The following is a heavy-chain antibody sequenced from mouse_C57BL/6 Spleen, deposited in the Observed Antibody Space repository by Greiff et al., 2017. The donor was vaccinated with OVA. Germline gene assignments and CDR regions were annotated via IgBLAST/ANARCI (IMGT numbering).Heavy chain of an antibody. D-gene: IGHD3-2*02. CDR1: GFTFSSSG. V-gene: IGHV5-6*01. Sequence: EVPGVESGGDLVKPGGSLKLSCAASGFTFSSSGMSLVRLPPDKRLEWVATISSGGSYTYYPDSVLGRFTITRDNAKNTLYLQTSSLKSEDTAMYYGARQGGTAQATLDDWGKGTTLTVSS. CDR2: ISSGGSYT. CDR3: ARQGGTAQATLDD. J-gene: IGHJ2*01.